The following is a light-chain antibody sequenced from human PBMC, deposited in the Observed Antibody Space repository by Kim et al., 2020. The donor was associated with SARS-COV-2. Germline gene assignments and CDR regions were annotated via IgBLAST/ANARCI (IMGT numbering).Light chain of an antibody. CDR2: EVS. V-gene: IGLV2-23*02. J-gene: IGLJ1*01. Sequence: QSITISCTGTSSDVGGYKLVSWYQRHPGKAPKLIIYEVSKGPSGVSNRFSGSKSGNTASLTISGLQAEDEADYYCCSYAGSTTFYVFGTGTKVTVL. CDR3: CSYAGSTTFYV. CDR1: SSDVGGYKL.